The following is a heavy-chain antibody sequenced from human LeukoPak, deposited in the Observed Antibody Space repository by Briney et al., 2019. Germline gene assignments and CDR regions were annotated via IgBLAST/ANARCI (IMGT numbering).Heavy chain of an antibody. CDR3: ARDTPWVDMRADEKSA. J-gene: IGHJ5*02. Sequence: PSETLSLTCTVSGGSISSSSYYWGWIRQPPGKGLEWIGSIYYSGSTYYNPSLKSRVTISVDTSKNQFSLKLSSVTAADTAVYYCARDTPWVDMRADEKSAWGQGTLVTVSS. V-gene: IGHV4-39*07. D-gene: IGHD2-15*01. CDR1: GGSISSSSYY. CDR2: IYYSGST.